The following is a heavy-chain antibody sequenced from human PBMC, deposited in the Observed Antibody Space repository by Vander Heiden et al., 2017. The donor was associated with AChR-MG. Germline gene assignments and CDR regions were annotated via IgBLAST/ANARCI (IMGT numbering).Heavy chain of an antibody. J-gene: IGHJ6*03. Sequence: QVQLQQCGAGLLKPSETLSLTCAVYGGSFSGYYWSWIRQPPGKGLEWIGEINHSGSTNYNPSLKSRVTISVDTSKNQFSRKLSSVTAADTAVYYCARGRGIAARPENYYYYMDVWGKGTTVTVSS. D-gene: IGHD6-6*01. CDR3: ARGRGIAARPENYYYYMDV. V-gene: IGHV4-34*01. CDR2: INHSGST. CDR1: GGSFSGYY.